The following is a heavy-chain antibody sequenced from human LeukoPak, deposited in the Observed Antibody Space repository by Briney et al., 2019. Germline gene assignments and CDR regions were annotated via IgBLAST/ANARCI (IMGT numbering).Heavy chain of an antibody. Sequence: SCKASGGTFTSYAMHWVRQAPGKGLEWVAVISYDGSNKYYADSVKGRFTISRDNSKNTLYLQMNSLRAEDTAVYYCARDRGYSSSWYYFDYWGQGTLVTVSS. CDR1: GGTFTSYA. J-gene: IGHJ4*02. CDR3: ARDRGYSSSWYYFDY. V-gene: IGHV3-30-3*01. D-gene: IGHD6-13*01. CDR2: ISYDGSNK.